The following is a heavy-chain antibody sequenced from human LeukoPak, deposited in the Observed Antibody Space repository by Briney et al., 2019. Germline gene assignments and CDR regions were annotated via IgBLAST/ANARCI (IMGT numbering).Heavy chain of an antibody. CDR3: ARSHSTYYDFWSGYSFEAFDI. D-gene: IGHD3-3*01. V-gene: IGHV4-59*01. Sequence: SETLSHTCTVSGGSISSYYWSWIRQPPGKGLEWIGYIYYSGSTNYNPSLKSRVTISVDASKNQFSLKLSSVTAADTAVYYCARSHSTYYDFWSGYSFEAFDIWGQGTMVTVSS. CDR1: GGSISSYY. CDR2: IYYSGST. J-gene: IGHJ3*02.